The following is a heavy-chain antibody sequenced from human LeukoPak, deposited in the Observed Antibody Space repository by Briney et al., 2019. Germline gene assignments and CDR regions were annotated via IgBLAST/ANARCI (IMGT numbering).Heavy chain of an antibody. CDR3: ARARGRYIDFLAY. Sequence: SETLSLTCTVSGGSISSNYYWGWIRQPPGKGLEWIVSFFYSGSTYYNPSLKSRVTISVDTSKNQFSLRLTSVTAADTAVYYCARARGRYIDFLAYWGQGGLISVSS. CDR1: GGSISSNYY. J-gene: IGHJ4*02. CDR2: FFYSGST. D-gene: IGHD3-9*01. V-gene: IGHV4-39*02.